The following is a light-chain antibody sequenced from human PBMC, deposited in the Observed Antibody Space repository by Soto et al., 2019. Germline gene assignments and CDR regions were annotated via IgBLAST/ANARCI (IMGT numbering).Light chain of an antibody. CDR1: SSDVGGYNF. Sequence: GASSDVGGYNFVSWYQHHPGKAPKLILYEVTTRPSGVSSRFSGSKSGNTASLTISGLQADDEANYYCSSYTSSNTPYVFGTGTKVTVL. V-gene: IGLV2-14*01. J-gene: IGLJ1*01. CDR2: EVT. CDR3: SSYTSSNTPYV.